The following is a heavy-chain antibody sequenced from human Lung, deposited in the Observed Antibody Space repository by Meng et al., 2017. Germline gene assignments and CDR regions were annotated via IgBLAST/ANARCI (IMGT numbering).Heavy chain of an antibody. V-gene: IGHV4-34*01. J-gene: IGHJ4*02. CDR3: ARGPTTMAHDFDY. Sequence: HLQVRGPVLLSPLETLSLPCVVSGGSFSDYYRSWIRQPPGKGLEWIGEINHSGRTNYTPSLESRATISVDTSQNNLSLKLSSVTAADSAVYYCARGPTTMAHDFDYWGQGTLVTVSS. CDR1: GGSFSDYY. CDR2: INHSGRT. D-gene: IGHD4-11*01.